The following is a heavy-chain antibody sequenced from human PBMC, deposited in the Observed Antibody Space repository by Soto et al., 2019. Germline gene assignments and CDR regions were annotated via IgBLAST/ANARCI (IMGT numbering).Heavy chain of an antibody. CDR3: AGRIPFGYGMDV. CDR2: ITSNGGNT. CDR1: GFTFSSYA. D-gene: IGHD2-21*01. Sequence: EVQLVESGGGLVQPGGSLRLSFAASGFTFSSYAMHWVRQAPGKGLECVSAITSNGGNTDYASSVKGRFTISRDNSRNTLYLQMGSLRAEDMAVYYCAGRIPFGYGMDVWGQGTTVTVSS. J-gene: IGHJ6*02. V-gene: IGHV3-64*01.